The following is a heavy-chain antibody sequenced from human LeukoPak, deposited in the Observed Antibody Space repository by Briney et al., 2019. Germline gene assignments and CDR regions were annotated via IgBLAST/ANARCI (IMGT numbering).Heavy chain of an antibody. J-gene: IGHJ4*02. CDR3: AKARGYRYAGDF. CDR1: GFTFSSYA. V-gene: IGHV3-23*01. D-gene: IGHD5-18*01. Sequence: GGSLRLSCAASGFTFSSYAMSWVRQAPGKGLEWVSAISGSGGSTYYADSVKGRFTVSRDNSKNTLYLQMNSLRAEDTALYYCAKARGYRYAGDFWGQGTLVTVSS. CDR2: ISGSGGST.